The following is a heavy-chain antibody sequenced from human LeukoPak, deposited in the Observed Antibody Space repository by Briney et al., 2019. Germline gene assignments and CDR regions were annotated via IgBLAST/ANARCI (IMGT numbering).Heavy chain of an antibody. J-gene: IGHJ4*02. CDR1: GFTFSSYA. D-gene: IGHD1-14*01. CDR3: AREPNQPYCDY. Sequence: GRSLRLSCAASGFTFSSYAMHWVRQAPDKGLEWVAVISYDGSNKYYADSVKGRFTISRDNSKNTLYLQMNSLRAEDTAVYYCAREPNQPYCDYWGQGTLVTVSS. V-gene: IGHV3-30-3*01. CDR2: ISYDGSNK.